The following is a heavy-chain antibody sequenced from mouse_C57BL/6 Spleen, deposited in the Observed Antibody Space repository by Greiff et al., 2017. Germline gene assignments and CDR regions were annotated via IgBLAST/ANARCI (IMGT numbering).Heavy chain of an antibody. CDR3: ARYNSYAMDY. V-gene: IGHV1-39*01. J-gene: IGHJ4*01. D-gene: IGHD1-3*01. CDR2: INPNYGTT. CDR1: GYSFTDYN. Sequence: EVKLQESGPELVKPGASVKISCKASGYSFTDYNMNWVKQSNGKSLEWIGVINPNYGTTSYNQQFKGKATLTVDQSSSTAYMQLDSLTSEDSAVYYCARYNSYAMDYWGQGTSVTVSS.